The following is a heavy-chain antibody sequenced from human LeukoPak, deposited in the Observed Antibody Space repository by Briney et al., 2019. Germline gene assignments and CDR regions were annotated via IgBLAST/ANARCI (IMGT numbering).Heavy chain of an antibody. CDR2: IYYSGST. CDR3: ARVGYGSGTKVRNGMDV. CDR1: GGSISSYY. D-gene: IGHD3-10*01. Sequence: SETLSLTCTVSGGSISSYYWSWIRQPPGKGLEWIGYIYYSGSTNYNPSLKSRVTISVDTSKNQFSLKLSSVTAADTAVYYRARVGYGSGTKVRNGMDVWGQGTTVTVSS. V-gene: IGHV4-59*01. J-gene: IGHJ6*02.